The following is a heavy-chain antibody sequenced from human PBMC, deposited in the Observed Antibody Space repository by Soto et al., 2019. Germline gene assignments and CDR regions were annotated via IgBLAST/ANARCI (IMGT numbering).Heavy chain of an antibody. V-gene: IGHV3-23*01. CDR1: GFAFISHP. J-gene: IGHJ3*02. CDR2: ISDGGDLT. CDR3: ARRAFGSSRSFDI. Sequence: PGGSLILSCTGSGFAFISHPMSWVRQAPERGLEWVSGISDGGDLTYNADSVRGRFTISRDNSKNTLFLQMNSLRVEDTAVYYCARRAFGSSRSFDIWGQGTMVTVSS. D-gene: IGHD6-6*01.